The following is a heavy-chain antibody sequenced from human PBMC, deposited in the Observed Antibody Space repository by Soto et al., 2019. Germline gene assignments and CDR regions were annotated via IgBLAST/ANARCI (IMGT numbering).Heavy chain of an antibody. CDR2: INSDGSTT. Sequence: EVQLVESGGDLVQPGGSLRLSCAASEFTFGSYWMHWVRQAPGKGLVWVSRINSDGSTTNYGDSVKGRFTISRNNAKSTLYLQMNSLRAEDTAVYYCARAGWYRFDYWGQGTLLTVSS. CDR1: EFTFGSYW. J-gene: IGHJ4*02. V-gene: IGHV3-74*01. D-gene: IGHD2-15*01. CDR3: ARAGWYRFDY.